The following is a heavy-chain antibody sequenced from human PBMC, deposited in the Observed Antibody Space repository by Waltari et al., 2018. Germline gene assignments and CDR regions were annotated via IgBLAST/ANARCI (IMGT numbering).Heavy chain of an antibody. J-gene: IGHJ4*02. V-gene: IGHV4-34*01. CDR3: ARGGYDFWSGYYPFDY. Sequence: QVQLQQWGAGLLKPSETLSLTCAVYGGSFSGYYWSWIRQPPGKGLEWIGEINHSGSTNYNPSLKSRVTISVDTSKNQFSLKLSSVTAADTAVYYCARGGYDFWSGYYPFDYWGQGTLVTVSS. CDR2: INHSGST. CDR1: GGSFSGYY. D-gene: IGHD3-3*01.